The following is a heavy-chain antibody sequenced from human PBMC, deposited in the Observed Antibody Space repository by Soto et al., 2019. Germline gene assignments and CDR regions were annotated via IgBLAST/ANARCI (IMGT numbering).Heavy chain of an antibody. V-gene: IGHV4-34*01. CDR1: GGSFSGYY. D-gene: IGHD6-13*01. CDR2: INHSGST. CDR3: AVAAAPGWFDP. J-gene: IGHJ5*02. Sequence: ASETLSLTCAVYGGSFSGYYWSWIRQPPGKGLEWIGEINHSGSTNYNPSLKSRVTISVDTSKNQFSLKLSSVTAADTAVYYCAVAAAPGWFDPWGQGTLVTVS.